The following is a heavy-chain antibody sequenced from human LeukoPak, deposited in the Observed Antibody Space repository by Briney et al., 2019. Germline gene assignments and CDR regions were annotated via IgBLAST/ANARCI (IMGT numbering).Heavy chain of an antibody. CDR2: IYYSGST. J-gene: IGHJ4*02. D-gene: IGHD2-15*01. V-gene: IGHV4-59*01. CDR1: GGSISSYY. Sequence: PSETLSLTCTVSGGSISSYYWSWIRQPPGKGLEWIGYIYYSGSTNYNPSLKSRVTISVDTSKNQFSLKLSSVTAADTAVYYCARCPPGSCSRADYGGQGTLVTVSS. CDR3: ARCPPGSCSRADY.